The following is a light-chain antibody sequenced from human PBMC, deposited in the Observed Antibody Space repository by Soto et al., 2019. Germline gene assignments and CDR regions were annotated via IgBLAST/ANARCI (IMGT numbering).Light chain of an antibody. CDR2: VAS. CDR1: QTISSY. V-gene: IGKV1-39*01. J-gene: IGKJ5*01. Sequence: DIQSTQSPSSLSAYVRQRVTITCRSSQTISSYLNWYQQKPGKAPKLLIYVASSLQGGVPSRFSGSGSGTDFTLTIGSLQTDDFATYYCKQSYSTPITFGQGTRLEIK. CDR3: KQSYSTPIT.